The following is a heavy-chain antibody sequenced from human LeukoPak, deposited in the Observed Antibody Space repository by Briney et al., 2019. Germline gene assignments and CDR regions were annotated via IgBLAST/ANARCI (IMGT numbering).Heavy chain of an antibody. V-gene: IGHV3-7*03. D-gene: IGHD3-22*01. J-gene: IGHJ4*02. CDR1: GFTFSSYA. CDR2: IKQDGNQK. CDR3: ARDLANYYDSSGYQDY. Sequence: GGSLRLSCAVSGFTFSSYAMSWVRQAPGKGLEWVANIKQDGNQKYYVDSVRGRFTISRDNTKNSLYLQMNSLRAEDTAVYYCARDLANYYDSSGYQDYWGQGTLVTVSS.